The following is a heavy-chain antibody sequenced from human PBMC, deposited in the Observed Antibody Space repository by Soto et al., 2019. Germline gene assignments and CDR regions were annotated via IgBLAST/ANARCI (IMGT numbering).Heavy chain of an antibody. CDR2: ISPNSGDT. Sequence: ALVKVSCKASGDTFTGYYMHWVRQAPGQGLEWMGWISPNSGDTNYAQKLQGRVTMTTDTSTSTAYMELRSLRSDDTAVYYCARDWLYSSGWYSGYYYGMDVWGQGTTVTVSS. CDR1: GDTFTGYY. D-gene: IGHD6-19*01. CDR3: ARDWLYSSGWYSGYYYGMDV. V-gene: IGHV1-18*04. J-gene: IGHJ6*02.